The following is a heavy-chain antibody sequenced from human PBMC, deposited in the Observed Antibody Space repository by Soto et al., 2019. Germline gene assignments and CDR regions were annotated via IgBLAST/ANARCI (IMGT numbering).Heavy chain of an antibody. V-gene: IGHV3-9*01. CDR2: ISWNSGSI. D-gene: IGHD3-3*01. J-gene: IGHJ3*02. CDR1: GFTFGDYA. Sequence: GGSLRLSCAASGFTFGDYAMHWVRQTPGKGLEWVSGISWNSGSIGYADSVKGRFTISRDNAKNSLYLQMNSLRAEDTALYYCATLVGVWSGYRLSAFDIWGQGTMVTVSS. CDR3: ATLVGVWSGYRLSAFDI.